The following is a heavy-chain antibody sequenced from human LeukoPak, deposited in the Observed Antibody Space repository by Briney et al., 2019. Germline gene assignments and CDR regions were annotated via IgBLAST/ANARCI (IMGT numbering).Heavy chain of an antibody. CDR1: GYTLTELS. V-gene: IGHV1-24*01. CDR2: FDPEDGKT. J-gene: IGHJ2*01. D-gene: IGHD5-12*01. Sequence: ASVKVSCKVSGYTLTELSMHWVRQAPGKGLEWMGGFDPEDGKTIYAQKFQGRVTMTEDTSTDTAYMELSSLRSEDTAVYYCATKLRGYSGYDSYWYFDLWGRGTLVTVSS. CDR3: ATKLRGYSGYDSYWYFDL.